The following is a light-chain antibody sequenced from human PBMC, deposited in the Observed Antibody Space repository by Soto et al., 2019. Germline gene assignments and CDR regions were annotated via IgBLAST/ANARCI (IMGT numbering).Light chain of an antibody. Sequence: DIHMTQSPSTLSSSFGDRVTISCRASQSVSAWLAWYQQKPGKAPKLLISDASSLKSGVPSRFSGSGYGTELPLTISSLQPEDFATYYCQQYSSYSLPFGGGTKVDIK. CDR1: QSVSAW. CDR3: QQYSSYSLP. J-gene: IGKJ4*01. CDR2: DAS. V-gene: IGKV1-5*01.